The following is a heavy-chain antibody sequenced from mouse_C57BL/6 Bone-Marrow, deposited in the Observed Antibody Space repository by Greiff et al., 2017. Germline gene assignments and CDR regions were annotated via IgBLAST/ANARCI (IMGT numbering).Heavy chain of an antibody. J-gene: IGHJ2*01. CDR3: TSWHYDY. D-gene: IGHD1-1*01. CDR2: IDPENGDT. V-gene: IGHV14-4*01. Sequence: VQLKQSGAELVRPGASVKLSCTASGFNIKDDYMHWVKQRPEQGLEWIGWIDPENGDTEYASKFQGKATITADTSSNTAYLQLSSLTSEDTAVYYCTSWHYDYWGQGTTLTVSS. CDR1: GFNIKDDY.